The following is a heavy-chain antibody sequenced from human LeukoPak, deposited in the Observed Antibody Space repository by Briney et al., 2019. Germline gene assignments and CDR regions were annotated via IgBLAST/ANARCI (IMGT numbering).Heavy chain of an antibody. CDR2: IYYSGST. CDR3: ARVEVPDGFHI. V-gene: IGHV4-59*01. J-gene: IGHJ3*02. Sequence: PSETLSLPCTVSGGSICTYYWIWIRQPPGKGLEYIGYIYYSGSTNYNPSLKSRVTISLDTSKNQFSLKLSSVTAADTAVYYCARVEVPDGFHIWGRGTMVSVSS. CDR1: GGSICTYY.